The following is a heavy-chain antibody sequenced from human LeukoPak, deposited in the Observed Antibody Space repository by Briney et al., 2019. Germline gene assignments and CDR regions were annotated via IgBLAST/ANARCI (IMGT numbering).Heavy chain of an antibody. Sequence: PSETLSLTCTVSGGSISSYYWSWIRQPPGKGLEWIGYIYYSGSTNYNPSLKSRVTISVGTSKNQFSLKLNSVTAADTAVYYCARDPRGGTSRDNWFDPWGQGTLVTLSS. CDR2: IYYSGST. J-gene: IGHJ5*02. D-gene: IGHD1-1*01. CDR1: GGSISSYY. V-gene: IGHV4-59*01. CDR3: ARDPRGGTSRDNWFDP.